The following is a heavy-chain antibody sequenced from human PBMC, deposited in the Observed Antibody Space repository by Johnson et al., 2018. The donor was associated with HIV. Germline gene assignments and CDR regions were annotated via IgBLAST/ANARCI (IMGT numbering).Heavy chain of an antibody. CDR1: GFTFDDYA. J-gene: IGHJ3*02. D-gene: IGHD6-19*01. Sequence: VQLVESGGGLVQPGRSLRLSCAASGFTFDDYAMHWVRQAPGKGLEWVSRLNSDGSRTDYADSVQGRFTISRDNAKNSLYLRMNSLRAGDTAVYYCARGGLTVAGWEAFDIWGQGTMVTVSS. V-gene: IGHV3-9*01. CDR2: LNSDGSRT. CDR3: ARGGLTVAGWEAFDI.